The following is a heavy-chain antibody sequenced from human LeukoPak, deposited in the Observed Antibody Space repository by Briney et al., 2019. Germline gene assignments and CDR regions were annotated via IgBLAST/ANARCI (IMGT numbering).Heavy chain of an antibody. V-gene: IGHV4-34*01. J-gene: IGHJ4*02. Sequence: PSETLSLTCAVYGGSFSGYYWSWIRQPPGKGLEWIGEISHSGSTNYNPSLKSRVTISVDTSKNQFSLKLSSVTAADTAVYYCARGVRYYYGSGSSINDYWGQGTLVTVSS. CDR3: ARGVRYYYGSGSSINDY. CDR2: ISHSGST. D-gene: IGHD3-10*01. CDR1: GGSFSGYY.